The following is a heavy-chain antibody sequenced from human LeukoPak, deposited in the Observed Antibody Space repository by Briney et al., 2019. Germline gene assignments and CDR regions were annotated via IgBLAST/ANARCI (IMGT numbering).Heavy chain of an antibody. CDR3: ARDGAGTYLPDY. D-gene: IGHD3-10*01. Sequence: GGPLRVSCAASGFTFRNYAMHWVRQAPGKGLEWVAVTTYDASDKDYADSVKGRFTISRDNSKNTLYLQMNSLRPEDTAVYFCARDGAGTYLPDYWGQGILVTVSS. V-gene: IGHV3-30*04. J-gene: IGHJ4*02. CDR2: TTYDASDK. CDR1: GFTFRNYA.